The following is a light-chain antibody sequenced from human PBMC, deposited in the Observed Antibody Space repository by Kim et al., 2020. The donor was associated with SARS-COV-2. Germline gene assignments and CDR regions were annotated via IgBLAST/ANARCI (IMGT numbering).Light chain of an antibody. V-gene: IGKV1-5*03. J-gene: IGKJ5*01. Sequence: ASVGDRVTITCRASQIINSWLAWYQQKPGKAPKLLIYKASTLESGVPSRFSGSGSGTEFTLTISSLQPDDFASYHCQQYEAYPTTFGQGTRLEIK. CDR2: KAS. CDR1: QIINSW. CDR3: QQYEAYPTT.